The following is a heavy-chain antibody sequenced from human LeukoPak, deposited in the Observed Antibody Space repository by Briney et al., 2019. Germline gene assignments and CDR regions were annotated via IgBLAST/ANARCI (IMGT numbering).Heavy chain of an antibody. CDR2: IYYSGST. V-gene: IGHV4-39*07. J-gene: IGHJ3*02. D-gene: IGHD3-10*01. CDR1: GGSISSSSYY. CDR3: ARDVPTLLWFGELDADAFDI. Sequence: SETLSLTCTVSGGSISSSSYYWGWLRQPPGKGLEWIGSIYYSGSTYYNPSLKSRVTISVDTSKNQFSLKLSSVTAADTAVYYCARDVPTLLWFGELDADAFDIWGQGTMVTVSS.